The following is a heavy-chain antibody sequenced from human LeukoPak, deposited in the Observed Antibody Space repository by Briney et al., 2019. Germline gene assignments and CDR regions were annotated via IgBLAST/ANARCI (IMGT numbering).Heavy chain of an antibody. V-gene: IGHV3-30*18. CDR2: ISYDGSNK. D-gene: IGHD6-13*01. CDR3: AKSSIAAAGGFDY. Sequence: PGGSLRLSCAASGFTFSSYGMHWVRQAPGKGLEWVAVISYDGSNKYYADSVKGRFTISRDNSKNTLYLQMNSLRAEDTAVYYCAKSSIAAAGGFDYWGQGTLVTVSS. CDR1: GFTFSSYG. J-gene: IGHJ4*02.